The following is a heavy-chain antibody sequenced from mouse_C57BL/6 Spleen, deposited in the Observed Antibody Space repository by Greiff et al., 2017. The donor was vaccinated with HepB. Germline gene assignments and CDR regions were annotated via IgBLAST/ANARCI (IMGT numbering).Heavy chain of an antibody. J-gene: IGHJ2*01. CDR1: GYAFSSSW. CDR3: AKDMVTTFDY. Sequence: VQLQESGPELVKPGASVKISCKASGYAFSSSWMNWVKQRPGKGLEWIGRIYPGDGDTNYNGKFKGKATLTAEKSSSTAYMQLSSLTSEDSAVYVCAKDMVTTFDYWGQGTTLTVSS. CDR2: IYPGDGDT. V-gene: IGHV1-82*01. D-gene: IGHD2-2*01.